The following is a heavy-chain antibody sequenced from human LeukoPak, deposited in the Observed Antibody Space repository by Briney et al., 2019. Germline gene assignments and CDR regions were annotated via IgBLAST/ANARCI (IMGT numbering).Heavy chain of an antibody. Sequence: PGGSLRLSCAASGFTFSSYAMSWVRQAPGKGLEWVSAISGSGGSTYYADSVKGRLTTSRDNSKNTLYLQMNSLRAEDTAVYYCAKASVVITSNFDYWGQGTLVTVSS. J-gene: IGHJ4*02. CDR2: ISGSGGST. D-gene: IGHD3-22*01. V-gene: IGHV3-23*01. CDR1: GFTFSSYA. CDR3: AKASVVITSNFDY.